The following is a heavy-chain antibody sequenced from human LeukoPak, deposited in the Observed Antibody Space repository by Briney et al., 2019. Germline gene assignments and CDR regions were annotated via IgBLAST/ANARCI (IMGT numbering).Heavy chain of an antibody. CDR3: AKDSDKEGLVLFDF. CDR2: ITWNSGSI. J-gene: IGHJ4*02. V-gene: IGHV3-9*01. D-gene: IGHD3/OR15-3a*01. Sequence: QPGGSLRLSCAAPGFTFDGYAMHWVRQAPGKGLEWVSGITWNSGSIGYADSVKGRFTISRDNAKNSLYLQMNSLRPEDTAFYYCAKDSDKEGLVLFDFWGQGTLVTVSS. CDR1: GFTFDGYA.